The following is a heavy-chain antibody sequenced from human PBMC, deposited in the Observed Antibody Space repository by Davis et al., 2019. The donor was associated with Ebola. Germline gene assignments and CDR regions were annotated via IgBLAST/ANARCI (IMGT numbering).Heavy chain of an antibody. CDR2: IYWNDDK. D-gene: IGHD2-15*01. CDR3: AHSKVVAATPGWFDP. Sequence: SGPTLVKPTQTLTLTCTFSGFSLSTSGVGVGWIRQPPGKALEWLALIYWNDDKRYSPSLKSRLTITKDTSKNQVVLTMTNMDPVDTATYYCAHSKVVAATPGWFDPWGQGTLVTVSS. J-gene: IGHJ5*02. CDR1: GFSLSTSGVG. V-gene: IGHV2-5*01.